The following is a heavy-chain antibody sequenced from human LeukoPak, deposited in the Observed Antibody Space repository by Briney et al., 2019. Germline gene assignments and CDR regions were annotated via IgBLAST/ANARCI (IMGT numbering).Heavy chain of an antibody. CDR2: IWYDGSNK. J-gene: IGHJ4*02. Sequence: GRSLRLSCAASGFTFSSYGMHWVRQCPGKGLEWVAVIWYDGSNKHYADSVKGRFTIPRDNSKNTLYLQINSLRAEDTAVYYCAREGNSGYDWNYWGQGTLVTVSS. V-gene: IGHV3-33*01. D-gene: IGHD5-12*01. CDR1: GFTFSSYG. CDR3: AREGNSGYDWNY.